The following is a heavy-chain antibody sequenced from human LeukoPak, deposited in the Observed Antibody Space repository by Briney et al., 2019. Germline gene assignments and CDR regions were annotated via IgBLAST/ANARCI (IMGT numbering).Heavy chain of an antibody. CDR1: GFTFSDYY. Sequence: RGSLRLSCAASGFTFSDYYMSWIRQAPGKGLEWVSYVSSSGSTIYYADSVKGRFTISRDNAKNSLYLQMNSLRAEDSAVYYCARCWSRPFYYGMDVWGQGTTVTVSS. V-gene: IGHV3-11*01. CDR2: VSSSGSTI. J-gene: IGHJ6*02. CDR3: ARCWSRPFYYGMDV. D-gene: IGHD1-1*01.